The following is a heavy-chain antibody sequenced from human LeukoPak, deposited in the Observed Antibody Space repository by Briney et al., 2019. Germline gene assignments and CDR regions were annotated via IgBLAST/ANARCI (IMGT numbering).Heavy chain of an antibody. V-gene: IGHV3-33*01. CDR1: GFTFSSYG. D-gene: IGHD6-13*01. Sequence: PGRPLRLSCAASGFTFSSYGMHWVRQAPGKGLEWVAVIWYDGSNKYYADSVKGRFTISRDNSKNTLYLQMNSLRAEDTAVYYCARDSSWYSFDYWGQGTLVTVSS. CDR2: IWYDGSNK. J-gene: IGHJ4*02. CDR3: ARDSSWYSFDY.